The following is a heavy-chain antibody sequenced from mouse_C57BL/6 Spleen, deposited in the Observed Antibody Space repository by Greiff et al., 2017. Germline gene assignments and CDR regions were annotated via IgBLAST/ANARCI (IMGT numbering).Heavy chain of an antibody. J-gene: IGHJ1*03. V-gene: IGHV1-54*01. CDR2: INPGSGGT. D-gene: IGHD2-12*01. Sequence: QVQLQQSGAELVRPGTSVKVSCKASGYAFTNYLIEWVKQRPGQGLEWIGVINPGSGGTNYNEKFKGKATLTAGKSSSTAYMQLSSLTSEDSAVYFCARYDFGYFDVWGTGTTVTVSS. CDR1: GYAFTNYL. CDR3: ARYDFGYFDV.